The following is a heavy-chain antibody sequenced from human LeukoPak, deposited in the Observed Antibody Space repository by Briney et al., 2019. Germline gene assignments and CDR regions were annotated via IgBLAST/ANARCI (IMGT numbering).Heavy chain of an antibody. D-gene: IGHD3-22*01. CDR3: ARDPDYYDSSGYYYFDY. CDR2: INPSGGST. CDR1: GYTFTSYY. Sequence: GASVRVSCKASGYTFTSYYMHWVRQAPGQGLEWMGIINPSGGSTSYAQKFQGRVTMTRDTSTSTVYMELSSLRSEDTAVYYCARDPDYYDSSGYYYFDYWGQGTLVTVSS. V-gene: IGHV1-46*03. J-gene: IGHJ4*02.